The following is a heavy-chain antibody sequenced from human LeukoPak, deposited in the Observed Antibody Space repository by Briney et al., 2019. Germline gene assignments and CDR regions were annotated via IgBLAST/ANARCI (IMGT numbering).Heavy chain of an antibody. CDR3: AADRVLMLFGELSGALDI. Sequence: ASVKVSCKVSGYSLTESSMYWVRQAPGKGLEWMGGFDPEDGETIYAQKFQGRVTMTEDTSTDTAYMELGSLRSEDTAVYYCAADRVLMLFGELSGALDIWGQGTMVTVSP. V-gene: IGHV1-24*01. CDR1: GYSLTESS. J-gene: IGHJ3*02. D-gene: IGHD3-10*01. CDR2: FDPEDGET.